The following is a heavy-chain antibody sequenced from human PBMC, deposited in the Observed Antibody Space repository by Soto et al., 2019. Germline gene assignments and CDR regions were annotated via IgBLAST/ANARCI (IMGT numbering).Heavy chain of an antibody. J-gene: IGHJ3*02. CDR3: ARVERRTATTVVDAFDI. D-gene: IGHD1-1*01. V-gene: IGHV4-34*01. CDR2: MSHSGGT. CDR1: GGFVSSGSYY. Sequence: QVQLQQWGAGLLKPSETLSLTCAVYGGFVSSGSYYWSWIRQPPGKGLEWIVEMSHSGGTHYNPSLKSRVTISVDTPKNQFSLKMSAVTAADTALYYCARVERRTATTVVDAFDIWGPGTMVTVSS.